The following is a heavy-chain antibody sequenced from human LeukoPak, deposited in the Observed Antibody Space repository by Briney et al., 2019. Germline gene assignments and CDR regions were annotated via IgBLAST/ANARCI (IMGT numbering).Heavy chain of an antibody. Sequence: GGSLRLSCAASGFTFSSYAMSWVRQAPGKGLEWVSALRGNGGSTYYADSVKGRFTISRDNSKNTLYLQMNSLRAEDTAVYYCAKGTFDILTGLSTNWFDPWGQGTLVTVSS. J-gene: IGHJ5*02. V-gene: IGHV3-23*01. D-gene: IGHD3-9*01. CDR2: LRGNGGST. CDR1: GFTFSSYA. CDR3: AKGTFDILTGLSTNWFDP.